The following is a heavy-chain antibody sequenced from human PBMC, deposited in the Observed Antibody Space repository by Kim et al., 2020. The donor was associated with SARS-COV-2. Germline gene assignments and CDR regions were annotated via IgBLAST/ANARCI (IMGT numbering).Heavy chain of an antibody. Sequence: GESLKISCKGSGYSFTSYWIGWVRQMPGKGLEWMGIIYPGDSDTRYSPSFQGQVTISADKSISTAYLQWSSLKASDTAMYYCARPGIAAAGGNYYYGMDVWGQGTTGTVSS. CDR3: ARPGIAAAGGNYYYGMDV. V-gene: IGHV5-51*01. CDR2: IYPGDSDT. J-gene: IGHJ6*02. CDR1: GYSFTSYW. D-gene: IGHD6-13*01.